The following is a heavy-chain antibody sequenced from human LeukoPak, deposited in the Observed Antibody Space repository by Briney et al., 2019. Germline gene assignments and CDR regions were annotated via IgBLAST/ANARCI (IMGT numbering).Heavy chain of an antibody. J-gene: IGHJ4*02. V-gene: IGHV4-38-2*01. D-gene: IGHD5-18*01. Sequence: PSETLSLTCAVSAYSISSGFYWGWIRPPPGKGLEWIGTIYHSGSTYYNPSLKSRVTISVDTSKNQFSLKLSSVTAADTAVYYCARAQGRGYSADYWGQGTLVTVSS. CDR1: AYSISSGFY. CDR3: ARAQGRGYSADY. CDR2: IYHSGST.